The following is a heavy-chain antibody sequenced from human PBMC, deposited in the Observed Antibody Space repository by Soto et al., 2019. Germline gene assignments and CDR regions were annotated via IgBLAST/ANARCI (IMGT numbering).Heavy chain of an antibody. CDR1: GGSILDSTYY. J-gene: IGHJ5*02. CDR2: IFYSGGA. Sequence: QLLLQESGPGLVKPSETLSLTCTVSGGSILDSTYYWAWIRQSPGKGLEWIGTIFYSGGAFYTPSLKSRVTMSVDTSNNQFSLQLSSVTAADTAVYYCARQASGYYSGWFDPWGQGTLVTVSS. CDR3: ARQASGYYSGWFDP. V-gene: IGHV4-39*01. D-gene: IGHD3-22*01.